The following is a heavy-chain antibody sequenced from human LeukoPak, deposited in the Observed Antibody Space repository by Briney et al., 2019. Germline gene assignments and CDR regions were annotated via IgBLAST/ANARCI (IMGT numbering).Heavy chain of an antibody. D-gene: IGHD3-16*01. CDR1: GITFSSYS. V-gene: IGHV3-48*01. Sequence: GGSLRLSCVASGITFSSYSMNWVRQAPGKGLEWVSYISSFSGTINYADSVKGRFTISRDNAKNSLYLQMNSLRAEDTAVYYCARDQGGVGYWGQGILVTISS. CDR2: ISSFSGTI. J-gene: IGHJ4*02. CDR3: ARDQGGVGY.